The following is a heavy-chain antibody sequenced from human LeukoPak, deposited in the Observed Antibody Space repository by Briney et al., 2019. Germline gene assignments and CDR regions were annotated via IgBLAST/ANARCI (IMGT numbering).Heavy chain of an antibody. D-gene: IGHD6-6*01. CDR1: GGSFSGYY. V-gene: IGHV4-34*01. CDR2: INHSGST. Sequence: PSETLSLTCAVYGGSFSGYYWSWIRQPPGKGLEWIGEINHSGSTNYNPSLKSRVTISVDTSKNQFSLKLSSVTAADTAVYYCARVSVAARPGYWGQGTLVTVSS. J-gene: IGHJ4*02. CDR3: ARVSVAARPGY.